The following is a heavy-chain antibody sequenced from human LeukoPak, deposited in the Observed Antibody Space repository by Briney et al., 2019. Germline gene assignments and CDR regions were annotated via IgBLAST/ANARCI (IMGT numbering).Heavy chain of an antibody. CDR1: GGSISSSNW. J-gene: IGHJ4*02. Sequence: SETLSLTCAVSGGSISSSNWWSWVRQPPGKGLEWIGEIYHSGSTNYNPSLKSRVTISVDTSKNQFSLKLSSVTAADTAVYYCARLLTPFYYDSSGYYDYWGQGTLVTVSS. CDR3: ARLLTPFYYDSSGYYDY. V-gene: IGHV4-4*02. D-gene: IGHD3-22*01. CDR2: IYHSGST.